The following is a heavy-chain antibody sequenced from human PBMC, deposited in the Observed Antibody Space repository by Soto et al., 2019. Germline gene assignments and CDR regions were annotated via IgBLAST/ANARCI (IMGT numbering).Heavy chain of an antibody. CDR3: ARGVAARGAGMDV. Sequence: GGSLRLSCAASGFTFSSYGMHWVRQAPGKGLEWVAVIWYDGSNKYYADSVKGRFTISRDNSKNTLYLQMNSLRAEDTAVYYCARGVAARGAGMDVWGQGTTVTVSS. D-gene: IGHD6-6*01. V-gene: IGHV3-33*01. CDR1: GFTFSSYG. CDR2: IWYDGSNK. J-gene: IGHJ6*02.